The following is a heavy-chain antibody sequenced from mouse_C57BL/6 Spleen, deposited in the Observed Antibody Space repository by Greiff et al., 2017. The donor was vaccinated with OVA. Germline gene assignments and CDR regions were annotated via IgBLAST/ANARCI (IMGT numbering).Heavy chain of an antibody. CDR1: GFTFSSYG. CDR2: ISSGGSYT. Sequence: EVQGVESGGDLVKPGGSLKLSCAASGFTFSSYGMSWVRQTPDKRLEWVATISSGGSYTYYPDSVKGRFTISRDNAKNTLYLQMSSLKSEDTAMYYCASPYYYGSPFDYWGQGTTLTVSS. J-gene: IGHJ2*01. D-gene: IGHD1-1*01. CDR3: ASPYYYGSPFDY. V-gene: IGHV5-6*01.